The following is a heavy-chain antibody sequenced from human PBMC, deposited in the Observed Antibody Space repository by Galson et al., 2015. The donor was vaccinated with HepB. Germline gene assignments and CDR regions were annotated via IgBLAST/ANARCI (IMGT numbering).Heavy chain of an antibody. CDR1: GYTLTELS. CDR2: FDPEDGET. V-gene: IGHV1-24*01. J-gene: IGHJ3*02. Sequence: SVKVSCKVSGYTLTELSMHWVRQAPGKGLEWMGGFDPEDGETIYAQKFQGRVTMTEDTSTDTAYMELSSLRSEDTAVYYCATGGNCGGDCYSAYAFDIWGQGTMVTVSS. CDR3: ATGGNCGGDCYSAYAFDI. D-gene: IGHD2-21*02.